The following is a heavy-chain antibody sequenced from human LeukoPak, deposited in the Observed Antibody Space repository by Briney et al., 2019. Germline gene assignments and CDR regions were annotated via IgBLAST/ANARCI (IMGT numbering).Heavy chain of an antibody. V-gene: IGHV1-2*02. Sequence: ASVNVSCTASGYTFTGYHMHWVRQAPGQGLEWMGWINPNGGGTNYAQKFQGRVTMTRDTSISTAYMELSRLRTDDTGLYYCATEGNMILTNYWGQGTLVTVSS. D-gene: IGHD3-22*01. CDR1: GYTFTGYH. CDR3: ATEGNMILTNY. J-gene: IGHJ4*02. CDR2: INPNGGGT.